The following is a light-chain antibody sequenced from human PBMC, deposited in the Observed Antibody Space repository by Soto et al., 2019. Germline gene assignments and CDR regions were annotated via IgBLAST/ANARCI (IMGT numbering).Light chain of an antibody. CDR1: SSDVGGYNY. Sequence: QSALTQPASVSGSPGQSITISCTGTSSDVGGYNYVSWYQQHPGKAPKLMIYEVRNRPSGVSNRFSGSKSGNTASLTISGLQAEDEADYYGSSYTSSTLYVFGTGTKLTVL. CDR2: EVR. CDR3: SSYTSSTLYV. V-gene: IGLV2-14*01. J-gene: IGLJ1*01.